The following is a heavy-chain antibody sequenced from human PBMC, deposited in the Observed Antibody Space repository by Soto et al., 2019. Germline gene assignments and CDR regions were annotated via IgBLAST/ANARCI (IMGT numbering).Heavy chain of an antibody. CDR2: ISGSGGST. V-gene: IGHV3-23*01. CDR3: AKGASLPGGPVLYDAFDI. J-gene: IGHJ3*02. Sequence: GGSLRLSCAASGFTFSSYAMSWVRQAPGKGLEWVSAISGSGGSTYYADSVKGRFTISRDNSKNTLYLQMNSLRAEDTAVYYCAKGASLPGGPVLYDAFDIWGQGTMVTVSS. CDR1: GFTFSSYA. D-gene: IGHD3-10*01.